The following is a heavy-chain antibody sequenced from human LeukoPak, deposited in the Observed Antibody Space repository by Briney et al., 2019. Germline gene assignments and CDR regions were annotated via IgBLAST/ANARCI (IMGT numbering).Heavy chain of an antibody. CDR3: AREDRDMAPLDY. Sequence: QPGGSLRLSCAASGFTFSSYAMHWVRQAPGKGLEWVAVLAYDGSNKNYADSVKDRFTISRDNSKNTLYLQMNSLRREDTAVYYCAREDRDMAPLDYWGQGTLVTVSS. CDR2: LAYDGSNK. J-gene: IGHJ4*02. D-gene: IGHD5-24*01. V-gene: IGHV3-30*04. CDR1: GFTFSSYA.